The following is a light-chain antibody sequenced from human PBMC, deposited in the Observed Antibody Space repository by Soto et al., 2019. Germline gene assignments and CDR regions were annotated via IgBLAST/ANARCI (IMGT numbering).Light chain of an antibody. CDR2: DAS. CDR3: LQYNDWPRT. CDR1: QSVSSN. Sequence: EIVMTQSPATLSVSPGERATLSYRASQSVSSNLAWYQQKPGQAPRLLIYDASTRATGIPARFSGSGSGTEFTLTFSSLQSEDFAVYYCLQYNDWPRTFGQGTKVEIK. V-gene: IGKV3-15*01. J-gene: IGKJ1*01.